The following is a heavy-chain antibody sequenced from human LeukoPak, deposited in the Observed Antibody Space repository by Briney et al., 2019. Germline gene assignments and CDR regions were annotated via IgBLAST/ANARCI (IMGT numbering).Heavy chain of an antibody. J-gene: IGHJ5*02. Sequence: GASVKVSCKASGYTFTSYYMHWVRQAPGQGLEWMGIINPGGGSTSYAQKFQGRVTMTRDTSTSTVYMELSSLRSEDTAVYYCARGTIVVVVAATQYWFDPWGQGTLVTVSS. V-gene: IGHV1-46*01. CDR3: ARGTIVVVVAATQYWFDP. CDR1: GYTFTSYY. CDR2: INPGGGST. D-gene: IGHD2-15*01.